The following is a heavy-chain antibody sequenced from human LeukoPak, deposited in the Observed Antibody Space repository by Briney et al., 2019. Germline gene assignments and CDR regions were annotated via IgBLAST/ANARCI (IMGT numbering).Heavy chain of an antibody. CDR3: IKDRTGTYSFDY. D-gene: IGHD7-27*01. V-gene: IGHV3-64D*09. J-gene: IGHJ4*02. CDR1: GFTLSSYS. CDR2: TSGGAT. Sequence: PGGSLRLSCSASGFTLSSYSMHWVRQAPGKGLEYVSTSGGATYYADSVKGRFTTSRDNAKNTLYLQMSSLRAEDTAVYYCIKDRTGTYSFDYWGQGTLVTVSS.